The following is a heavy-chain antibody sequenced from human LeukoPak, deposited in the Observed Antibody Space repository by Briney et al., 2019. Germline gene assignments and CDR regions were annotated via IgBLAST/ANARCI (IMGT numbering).Heavy chain of an antibody. V-gene: IGHV3-23*01. J-gene: IGHJ4*02. Sequence: PGGSLRLSCAASGFIFSNYGMNWVRQAPGKGLEWVAAINASGSATSYADSVRGRFTISRDNSKSTTYLQMNSLRAEDTAVFYCAKDLHLRDFWSGYFDYWGQGIPVTVSS. CDR2: INASGSAT. CDR3: AKDLHLRDFWSGYFDY. D-gene: IGHD3-3*01. CDR1: GFIFSNYG.